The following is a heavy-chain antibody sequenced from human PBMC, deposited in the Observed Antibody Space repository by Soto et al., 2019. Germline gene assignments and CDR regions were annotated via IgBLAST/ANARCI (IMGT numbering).Heavy chain of an antibody. V-gene: IGHV4-34*01. CDR2: INHSGST. CDR3: ARGRGGLHRHHYYYYGIDG. J-gene: IGHJ6*02. D-gene: IGHD3-10*01. CDR1: GGPFSGYY. Sequence: SETLSLTCAVYGGPFSGYYSSWIRQPPGKGLEWIGEINHSGSTNYNPSLKSRVTISVDTAKNQFSLKLSTVTAADTAVYYCARGRGGLHRHHYYYYGIDGWGQGTTDTVSS.